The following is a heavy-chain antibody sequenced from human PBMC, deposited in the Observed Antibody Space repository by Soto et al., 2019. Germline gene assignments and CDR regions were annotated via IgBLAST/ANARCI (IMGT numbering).Heavy chain of an antibody. CDR2: ISPMFGAA. CDR1: GGTFNTYA. V-gene: IGHV1-69*19. Sequence: QVQLVQSGAEMKKPGSSVKVSCQSSGGTFNTYAMNWVRQAPGQGPEWMGDISPMFGAANYAPKFQGRVTITADESTGTSYMQVSSLTSEDTALYFCAREVQVHTPAFVYWGQGTLVNVSS. J-gene: IGHJ4*02. CDR3: AREVQVHTPAFVY. D-gene: IGHD3-10*01.